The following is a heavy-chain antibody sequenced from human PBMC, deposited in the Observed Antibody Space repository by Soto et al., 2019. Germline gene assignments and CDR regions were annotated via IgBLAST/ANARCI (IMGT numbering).Heavy chain of an antibody. CDR3: ARDYIVATIIGSY. J-gene: IGHJ4*02. D-gene: IGHD5-12*01. Sequence: GASVKVSCKASGYTFTIYDINWVRQATGQGLEWMGWMNPNSGNTDYAQKFQGRVTMTRDTSISTAYMELRSLRSDDTAVYYCARDYIVATIIGSYWGQGTLVTVSS. V-gene: IGHV1-8*01. CDR1: GYTFTIYD. CDR2: MNPNSGNT.